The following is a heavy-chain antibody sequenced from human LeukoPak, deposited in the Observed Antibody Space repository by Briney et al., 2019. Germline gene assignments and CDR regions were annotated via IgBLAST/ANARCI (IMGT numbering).Heavy chain of an antibody. V-gene: IGHV4-31*03. CDR1: GGSISSGGYY. J-gene: IGHJ4*02. CDR3: ASSSWFSDYYFDY. Sequence: SETLSLTCTVSGGSISSGGYYWSWIRQHPGKGLEWIGYIYYSGSTYYNPSLKSRVTISVDTSKNQFSLKLSSVTAADTAVYYCASSSWFSDYYFDYWGQGTLVTVSS. CDR2: IYYSGST. D-gene: IGHD6-13*01.